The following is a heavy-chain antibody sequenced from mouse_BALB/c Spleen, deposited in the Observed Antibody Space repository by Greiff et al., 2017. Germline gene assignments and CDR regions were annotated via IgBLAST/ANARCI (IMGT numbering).Heavy chain of an antibody. CDR3: ARQDYYGSSPFDY. Sequence: EVQLVESGGGLVKPGGSLKLSCAASGFTFSSYAMSWVRQTPEKRLEWVATISSGGSYTYYPDSVKGRFTISRDNAKNTLYLQMSSLRSEDTAMYYCARQDYYGSSPFDYWGQGTTLTVSS. V-gene: IGHV5-9-3*01. CDR2: ISSGGSYT. D-gene: IGHD1-1*01. CDR1: GFTFSSYA. J-gene: IGHJ2*01.